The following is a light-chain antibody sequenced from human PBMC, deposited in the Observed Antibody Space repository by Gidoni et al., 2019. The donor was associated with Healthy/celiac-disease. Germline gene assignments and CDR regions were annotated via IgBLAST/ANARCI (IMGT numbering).Light chain of an antibody. J-gene: IGLJ2*01. V-gene: IGLV3-1*01. CDR3: QAWDSSTVV. Sequence: SYELTQPPPVSVSPGQTASITCSGDQVGDKYACWYQQKPGQTPVLVIYQDSKRPSGIPERFAGSNSGNTATLTIGGTQAMDEADYYCQAWDSSTVVFGGGTKLTVL. CDR2: QDS. CDR1: QVGDKY.